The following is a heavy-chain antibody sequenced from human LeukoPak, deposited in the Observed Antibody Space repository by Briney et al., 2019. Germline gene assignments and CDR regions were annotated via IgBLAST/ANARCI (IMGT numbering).Heavy chain of an antibody. Sequence: GESLQISWKGPGSRFTSSWIGWGRPMPGKGLEWMGIFYPGDSDTRYSSSFQGQVTISDDKSITTAYLQWSSLKASDTAMYYCARHAVNSSSFDYWGQGTLVTVSS. J-gene: IGHJ4*02. D-gene: IGHD6-13*01. CDR2: FYPGDSDT. V-gene: IGHV5-51*01. CDR1: GSRFTSSW. CDR3: ARHAVNSSSFDY.